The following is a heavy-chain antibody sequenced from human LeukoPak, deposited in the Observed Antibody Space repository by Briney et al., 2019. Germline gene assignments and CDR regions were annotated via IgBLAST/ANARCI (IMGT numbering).Heavy chain of an antibody. J-gene: IGHJ4*02. V-gene: IGHV1-46*01. CDR1: GYAFTGYY. D-gene: IGHD6-19*01. CDR2: INPSGGTT. CDR3: ARFAVHRRLTVAGQFGLDY. Sequence: VASVRVSCKASGYAFTGYYMHWVRQAPGQGLEWMGIINPSGGTTNYAQKFKGRVTMTRDTSTSTVYMELSSLRSEDTAVYYCARFAVHRRLTVAGQFGLDYWGQGTLVTVSS.